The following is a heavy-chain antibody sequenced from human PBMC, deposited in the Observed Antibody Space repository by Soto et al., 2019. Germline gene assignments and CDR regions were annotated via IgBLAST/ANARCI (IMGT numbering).Heavy chain of an antibody. D-gene: IGHD6-13*01. CDR3: ATTAGTYYYYGMDV. Sequence: EVQLLESGGGLVQPGGSLRLSCAASGFTFSSYAMSWVHQAPGKGLEWVSAISGSGGSTYYADSVKGRFTISRDNSKNTLYLQMNRLRAEDTAVYYCATTAGTYYYYGMDVWGQGTTVTVSS. V-gene: IGHV3-23*01. CDR1: GFTFSSYA. CDR2: ISGSGGST. J-gene: IGHJ6*02.